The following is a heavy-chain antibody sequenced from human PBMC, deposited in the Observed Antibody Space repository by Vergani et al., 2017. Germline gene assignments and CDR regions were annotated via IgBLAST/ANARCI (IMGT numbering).Heavy chain of an antibody. CDR2: ISAYNGNT. D-gene: IGHD1-26*01. V-gene: IGHV1-18*01. CDR1: GYTFPSYG. Sequence: QVQLVQSGAEVKKPGASVKVSCKASGYTFPSYGISWVRQAPGQGLEWMGWISAYNGNTNYAQKLQGRVTMTKDTSTSTADMELRSLRSDDTDVYYCARASAYSGSYQEDYWGQGTLVTVSS. CDR3: ARASAYSGSYQEDY. J-gene: IGHJ4*02.